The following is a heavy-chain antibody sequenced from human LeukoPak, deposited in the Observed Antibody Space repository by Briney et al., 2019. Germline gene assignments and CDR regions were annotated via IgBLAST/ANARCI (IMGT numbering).Heavy chain of an antibody. CDR1: GFTFSQYE. CDR2: ISTSSTTI. D-gene: IGHD1-7*01. Sequence: GGSLRLSCAGSGFTFSQYEMNWVRQAPGKGLEWISYISTSSTTIYYADSVKGRFTISRDDAKNSLYLQMNSLRAEDTAVYYCARDEGSWNYAYWGQGSLVTVSS. J-gene: IGHJ4*02. V-gene: IGHV3-48*03. CDR3: ARDEGSWNYAY.